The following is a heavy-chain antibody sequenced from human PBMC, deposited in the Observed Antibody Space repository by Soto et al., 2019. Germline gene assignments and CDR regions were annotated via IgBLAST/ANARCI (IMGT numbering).Heavy chain of an antibody. CDR1: GDTFTSYY. Sequence: GASVKVSCKASGDTFTSYYMHWVRQAPGQGLEWMGIINPSGGSTSYAQKFQGRVTMTRDTSTSTVYMELSSLRSEDTAVYYCARDTKYYDFWSGLEKFDYWGQGTLVTVSS. V-gene: IGHV1-46*03. D-gene: IGHD3-3*01. CDR3: ARDTKYYDFWSGLEKFDY. CDR2: INPSGGST. J-gene: IGHJ4*02.